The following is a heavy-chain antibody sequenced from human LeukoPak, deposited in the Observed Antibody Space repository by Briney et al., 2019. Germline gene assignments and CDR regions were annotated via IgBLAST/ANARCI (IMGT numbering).Heavy chain of an antibody. J-gene: IGHJ6*02. CDR3: AKAPAAATKYYYGMDV. D-gene: IGHD6-13*01. V-gene: IGHV3-23*01. CDR1: ALTFNNYS. CDR2: ISGSGGAT. Sequence: PGGSLRLSCAASALTFNNYSMSWVRHAAGRGLEWVSAISGSGGATYYADSVKGRFTISRDNSKNTLFLHMNSLRVEDTAVYYCAKAPAAATKYYYGMDVWGQGTTVTVSS.